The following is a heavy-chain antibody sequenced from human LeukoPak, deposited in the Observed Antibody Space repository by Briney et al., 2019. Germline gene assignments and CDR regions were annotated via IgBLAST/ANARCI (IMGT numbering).Heavy chain of an antibody. J-gene: IGHJ4*02. CDR1: GYTFTSYG. CDR2: ISAYNGNT. CDR3: ARTYYDFWSGFSKGSVDY. D-gene: IGHD3-3*01. Sequence: GASVKDSCKASGYTFTSYGISWVRQAPGQGLEWMGWISAYNGNTNYAQKLQGRVTMTTDTSTSTAYMELRSLRSDDTAVYYCARTYYDFWSGFSKGSVDYWGQGTLVTVSS. V-gene: IGHV1-18*01.